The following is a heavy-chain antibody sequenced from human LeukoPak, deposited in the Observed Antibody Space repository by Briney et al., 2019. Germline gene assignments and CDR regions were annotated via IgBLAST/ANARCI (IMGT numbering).Heavy chain of an antibody. Sequence: SETLSLTCTVSGGSISSSSYYWGWIRQPPGKGLEWIGSIYYSGSTYYNPSLKSRVTISVDTSKNQFSLKLSSVTAADTAVYYCARVAIAAAGTPSKIDYWGQGTLVTVSS. J-gene: IGHJ4*02. V-gene: IGHV4-39*01. CDR1: GGSISSSSYY. CDR2: IYYSGST. D-gene: IGHD6-13*01. CDR3: ARVAIAAAGTPSKIDY.